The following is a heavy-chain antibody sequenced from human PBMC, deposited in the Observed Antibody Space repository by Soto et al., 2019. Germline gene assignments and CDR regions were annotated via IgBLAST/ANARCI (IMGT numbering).Heavy chain of an antibody. CDR2: ISAYNGNT. J-gene: IGHJ6*02. CDR3: AREGLGYCSSTSCYTFSGMDV. D-gene: IGHD2-2*02. Sequence: QVQLVQSGAEVKKPGASVKVSCKASGYTFTSYGISWVRQAPGQGLEWMGWISAYNGNTNYAQKLQGRVTMTTDTSTSTAYMELRSLRSDDTAVYYCAREGLGYCSSTSCYTFSGMDVWGQGTTVTVSS. CDR1: GYTFTSYG. V-gene: IGHV1-18*01.